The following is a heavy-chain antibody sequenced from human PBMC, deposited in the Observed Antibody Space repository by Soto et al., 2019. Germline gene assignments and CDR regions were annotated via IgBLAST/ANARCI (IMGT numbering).Heavy chain of an antibody. CDR3: AKDQRGTIAAADDAFDI. CDR2: ISGSGGST. J-gene: IGHJ3*02. Sequence: GESLKISCAASGFTFSSYAMSWVRQAPGKGLEWVSAISGSGGSTYYADSVKGRFTISRDNSKNTLYLQMNSLRAEDTAVYYCAKDQRGTIAAADDAFDIWGQGTMVTVSS. CDR1: GFTFSSYA. V-gene: IGHV3-23*01. D-gene: IGHD6-13*01.